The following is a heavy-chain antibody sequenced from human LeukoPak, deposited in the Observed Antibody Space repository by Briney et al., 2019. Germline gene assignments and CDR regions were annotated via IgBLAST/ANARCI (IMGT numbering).Heavy chain of an antibody. CDR2: IIPILVTA. J-gene: IGHJ6*03. Sequence: SVKVSCKASVGTFSSYAISWVRQAPGQGREWMGGIIPILVTANYAQKFQGRVTITADKSTSAAYMELSSLRYEDTAVYYCATNRKDIVVVVAAIRDYYYYYMDVWGKGTTVTVSS. CDR3: ATNRKDIVVVVAAIRDYYYYYMDV. D-gene: IGHD2-15*01. V-gene: IGHV1-69*06. CDR1: VGTFSSYA.